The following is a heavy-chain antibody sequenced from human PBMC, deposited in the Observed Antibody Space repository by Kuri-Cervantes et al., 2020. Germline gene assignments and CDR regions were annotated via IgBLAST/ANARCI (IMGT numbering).Heavy chain of an antibody. V-gene: IGHV1-46*01. CDR1: GGTFSGYA. D-gene: IGHD4-17*01. Sequence: ASVKVSCKASGGTFSGYAISWVRQAPGQGLEWMGIINPSGGSTSYAQKFQGRVTMTRDTSTGTVYMELSSLRSEDTAVYYCARHDGDHGLNYFDYWGQGTLVTVSS. CDR3: ARHDGDHGLNYFDY. CDR2: INPSGGST. J-gene: IGHJ4*02.